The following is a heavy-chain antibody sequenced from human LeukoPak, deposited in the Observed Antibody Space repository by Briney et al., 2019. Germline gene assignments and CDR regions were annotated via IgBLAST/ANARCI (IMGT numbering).Heavy chain of an antibody. Sequence: GSLRLSCAASGFTFSSYAMSWVRQAPGKGLEWVSAISGSGGSTYYADSVKGRFTISRDNSKNTLYLQMNSLRAEDTAVYYCAKYYDILTGYSPHFDYYYGMDVWGQGTTVTVSS. CDR2: ISGSGGST. V-gene: IGHV3-23*01. CDR1: GFTFSSYA. CDR3: AKYYDILTGYSPHFDYYYGMDV. D-gene: IGHD3-9*01. J-gene: IGHJ6*02.